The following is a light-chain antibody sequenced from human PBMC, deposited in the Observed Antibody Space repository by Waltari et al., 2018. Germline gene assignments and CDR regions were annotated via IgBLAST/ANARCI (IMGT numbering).Light chain of an antibody. CDR1: NSKIGARHD. CDR2: RDN. V-gene: IGLV1-40*01. Sequence: QSVLTQSPSVSGAPGQRVTISCTGSNSKIGARHDVHWYQQVPGEAPRLLIYRDNNRPSGVPDRFSGSKSGTSASLAITGLQPEDEADYYCQSYDSSLSGVLFGGGTKLTVL. CDR3: QSYDSSLSGVL. J-gene: IGLJ3*02.